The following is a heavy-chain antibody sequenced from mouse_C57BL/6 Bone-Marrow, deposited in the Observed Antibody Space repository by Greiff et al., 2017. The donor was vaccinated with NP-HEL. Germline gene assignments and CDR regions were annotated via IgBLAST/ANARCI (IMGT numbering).Heavy chain of an antibody. V-gene: IGHV1-78*01. J-gene: IGHJ2*01. Sequence: QVQLQQSDAELVKPGASVKISCKVSGYTFTDHTIHWMKQRPEQGLEWIGYIYPRDGSTKYNEKFKGKATLTADKSSSTAYMQLNSLTSEDSAVYFCARERYYGSSMYYFDYWGQGTTLTVSS. CDR3: ARERYYGSSMYYFDY. CDR1: GYTFTDHT. CDR2: IYPRDGST. D-gene: IGHD1-1*01.